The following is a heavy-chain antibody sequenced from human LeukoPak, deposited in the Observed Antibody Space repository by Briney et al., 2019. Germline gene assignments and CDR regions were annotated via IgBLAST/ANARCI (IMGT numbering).Heavy chain of an antibody. V-gene: IGHV1-2*02. CDR1: GYTFTGYY. Sequence: ASVKVSCKSSGYTFTGYYMHWVRQAPGRGLEWLGWINPNSGGTKYAQKFQGRVTMTRDTSISTAYMELTRLRSDDTALYYCASGSLSYTSSYFWLDPWGQGTLVTVSS. D-gene: IGHD6-13*01. CDR2: INPNSGGT. J-gene: IGHJ5*02. CDR3: ASGSLSYTSSYFWLDP.